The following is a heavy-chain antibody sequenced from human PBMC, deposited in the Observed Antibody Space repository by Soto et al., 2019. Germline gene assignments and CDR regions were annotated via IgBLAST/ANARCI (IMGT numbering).Heavy chain of an antibody. Sequence: PSETLSLTCAVYGGSFSGYYWSWIRQPPGKGLEWIGEINHSGSTNYNPSLKSRVTISVDTSKNQFSLKLSSVTAADTAVYYCAGVGYCTNGVCHTNWFDPWGQGTLVTVSS. CDR3: AGVGYCTNGVCHTNWFDP. J-gene: IGHJ5*02. CDR1: GGSFSGYY. D-gene: IGHD2-8*01. V-gene: IGHV4-34*01. CDR2: INHSGST.